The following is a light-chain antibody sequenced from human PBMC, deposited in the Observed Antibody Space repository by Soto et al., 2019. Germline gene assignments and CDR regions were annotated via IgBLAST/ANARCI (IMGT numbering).Light chain of an antibody. V-gene: IGLV2-11*01. CDR3: CSDAGSYTNL. CDR2: DVI. Sequence: QSVLTQPRSVSGSPGQSVTISCAGTSSDVGRYNFVSWYQQHQDKAPKLMIYDVIKRPSGVPDRFSGSKSGNTASLTIHGLQAKAEADYHGCSDAGSYTNLFGTGTKVT. J-gene: IGLJ1*01. CDR1: SSDVGRYNF.